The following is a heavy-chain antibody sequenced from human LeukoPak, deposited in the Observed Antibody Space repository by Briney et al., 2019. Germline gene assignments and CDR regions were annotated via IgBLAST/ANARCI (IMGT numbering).Heavy chain of an antibody. V-gene: IGHV4-39*07. CDR3: ARTTEAHSWRTRYYDYYMDV. J-gene: IGHJ6*03. Sequence: SETLSLTCTVSGGSISSGSYYWGWIRQPPGKGLEWIGSIYYSGSTYYNPSLKSRVTISVDTSKNQFSLKLSSVTAADTAVYYCARTTEAHSWRTRYYDYYMDVWGKGTTVTVSS. D-gene: IGHD6-13*01. CDR2: IYYSGST. CDR1: GGSISSGSYY.